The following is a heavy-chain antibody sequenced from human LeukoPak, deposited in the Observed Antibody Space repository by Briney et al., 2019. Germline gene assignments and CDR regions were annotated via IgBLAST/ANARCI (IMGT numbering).Heavy chain of an antibody. J-gene: IGHJ4*02. D-gene: IGHD3-16*01. CDR3: ARQSQTQGGSHKWHYY. CDR1: GFTFSSYL. Sequence: GGSLRLSCAASGFTFSSYLMGWVRQAPGKGLEWVANIKEDGSEKYYVASVEGRFTISRDNAKNSLYLQMNSLRADDTAVYYCARQSQTQGGSHKWHYYWGQGTLVTVSS. V-gene: IGHV3-7*05. CDR2: IKEDGSEK.